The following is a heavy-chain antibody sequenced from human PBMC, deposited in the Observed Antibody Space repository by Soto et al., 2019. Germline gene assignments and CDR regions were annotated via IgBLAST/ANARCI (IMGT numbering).Heavy chain of an antibody. CDR2: ISYDGSNK. D-gene: IGHD1-26*01. J-gene: IGHJ6*02. V-gene: IGHV3-30-3*01. CDR3: ARDRRVGATTYYYYYGMDV. CDR1: GFTFSSYA. Sequence: QVQLMESGGGVVQPGRSLRLSCAASGFTFSSYAMHWVRQAPGKGLEWVAVISYDGSNKYYADSVKGRFTISRDNSKNTLYLQMNSLRAEDTAVYYCARDRRVGATTYYYYYGMDVWGQGTTVTVSS.